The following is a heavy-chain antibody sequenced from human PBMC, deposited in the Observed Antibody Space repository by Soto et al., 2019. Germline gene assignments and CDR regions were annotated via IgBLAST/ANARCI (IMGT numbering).Heavy chain of an antibody. V-gene: IGHV4-39*01. CDR3: ARHYSSGSRNWFDP. CDR1: GGSINSISYF. D-gene: IGHD6-19*01. CDR2: IYYSGST. J-gene: IGHJ5*02. Sequence: SETLSLTCSVSGGSINSISYFWGWVRQPPGKGLEWIGSIYYSGSTYYNPSLRSRVTISVDTSKNQFSLKLSSVTAADTAVFYCARHYSSGSRNWFDPWGQGTLVTVSS.